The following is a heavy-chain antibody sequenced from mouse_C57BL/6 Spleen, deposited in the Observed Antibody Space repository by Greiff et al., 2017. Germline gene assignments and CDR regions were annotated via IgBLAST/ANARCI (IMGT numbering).Heavy chain of an antibody. Sequence: QVQLQQPGAELVKPGASVQMSCKASGYTFTSYWITWVKQRPGQGLEWIGDIYPGSGSTNYNEKFKSKATLTVDTSSSTAYMQLSSLTSEDSAVYYCARPYYDYDEGYAMDYWGQGTSVTVSS. CDR2: IYPGSGST. V-gene: IGHV1-55*01. D-gene: IGHD2-4*01. CDR1: GYTFTSYW. CDR3: ARPYYDYDEGYAMDY. J-gene: IGHJ4*01.